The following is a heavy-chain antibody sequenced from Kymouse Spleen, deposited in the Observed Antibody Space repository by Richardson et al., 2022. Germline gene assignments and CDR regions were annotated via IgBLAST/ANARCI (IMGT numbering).Heavy chain of an antibody. J-gene: IGHJ6*02. Sequence: QVQLVESGGGVVQPGRSLRLSCAASGFTFSSYGMHWVRQAPGKGLEWVAVISYDGSNKYYADSVKGRFTISRDNSKNTLYLQMNSLRAEDTAVYYCAGSWYRYYYYGMDVWGQGTTVTVSS. CDR3: AGSWYRYYYYGMDV. D-gene: IGHD6-13*01. CDR2: ISYDGSNK. CDR1: GFTFSSYG. V-gene: IGHV3-30*18.